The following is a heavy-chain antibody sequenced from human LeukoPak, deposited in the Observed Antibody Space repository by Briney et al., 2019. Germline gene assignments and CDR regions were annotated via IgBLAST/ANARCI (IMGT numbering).Heavy chain of an antibody. V-gene: IGHV4-61*02. D-gene: IGHD3-22*01. J-gene: IGHJ3*02. Sequence: SGTLSLTCTVSGDSISSGDYYWSWIRQPAGKGLEWIGRISSSGSTNYNPSPKSRVTISVDTSKNQFSLKLSSVTAADTAVYFCARGPYSYDSSGAFDIWGQGTMVTVSS. CDR3: ARGPYSYDSSGAFDI. CDR1: GDSISSGDYY. CDR2: ISSSGST.